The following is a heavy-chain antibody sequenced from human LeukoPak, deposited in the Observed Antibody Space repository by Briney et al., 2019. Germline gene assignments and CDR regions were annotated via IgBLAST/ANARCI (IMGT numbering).Heavy chain of an antibody. CDR1: GFTFSSYW. J-gene: IGHJ6*02. CDR3: VRGGGAARASGLDV. D-gene: IGHD6-6*01. V-gene: IGHV3-74*01. Sequence: GGSLRLSCAAFGFTFSSYWIHWVRQAPGKGPVWVSRINSDGTSTTYADPVKGRFTISRDSAKNTVYLQMKSLRAEDAAVYYCVRGGGAARASGLDVWGQGTTVAVSS. CDR2: INSDGTST.